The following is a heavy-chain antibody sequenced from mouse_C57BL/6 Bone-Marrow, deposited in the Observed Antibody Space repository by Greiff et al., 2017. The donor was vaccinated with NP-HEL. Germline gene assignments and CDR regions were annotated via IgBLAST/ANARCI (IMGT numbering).Heavy chain of an antibody. Sequence: VQLQQSGGGLVKPGGSLKLSCAASGFTFSSYAMSWVRQTPEKRLGWVATISDGGSYTYYPDNVKGRFTISRDNAKNNLYLQMSHLKSEDTAMYYCARADYYGSSYIPDWFAYWGQGTLVTVSA. CDR1: GFTFSSYA. D-gene: IGHD1-1*01. CDR3: ARADYYGSSYIPDWFAY. V-gene: IGHV5-4*01. CDR2: ISDGGSYT. J-gene: IGHJ3*01.